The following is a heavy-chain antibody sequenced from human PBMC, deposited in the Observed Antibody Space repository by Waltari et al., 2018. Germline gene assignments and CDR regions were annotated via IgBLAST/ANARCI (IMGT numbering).Heavy chain of an antibody. Sequence: QVQLVESGGGVVQPGRSLRLSCAASGFTFSSYGMHWVRQAPGKGWEWVAVRSYDGSNKYYADSVKGRFTISRDNSKNTLYLQMNSLRAEDTAVYYCAKALTYYYDSSGLQDWGQGTLVTVSS. D-gene: IGHD3-22*01. V-gene: IGHV3-30*18. CDR2: RSYDGSNK. J-gene: IGHJ4*02. CDR3: AKALTYYYDSSGLQD. CDR1: GFTFSSYG.